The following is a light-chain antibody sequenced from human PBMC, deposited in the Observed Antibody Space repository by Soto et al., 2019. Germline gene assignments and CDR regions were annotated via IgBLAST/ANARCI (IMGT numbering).Light chain of an antibody. V-gene: IGKV3-20*01. J-gene: IGKJ1*01. CDR1: HSVSSSY. CDR2: GAS. CDR3: QQYGSSPWT. Sequence: EIVLTQSPGTLSLSPGEGATLSCRASHSVSSSYLAWYQQKPGQAPRLLIYGASSRATGDPDRFSGSGSGTDFTLTISRLEPEDFAVYYCQQYGSSPWTFGQGTKVEIK.